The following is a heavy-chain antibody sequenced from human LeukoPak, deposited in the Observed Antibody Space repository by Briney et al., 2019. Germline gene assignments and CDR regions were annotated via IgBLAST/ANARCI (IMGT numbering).Heavy chain of an antibody. CDR3: ARGSPMRD. Sequence: SGGSLRLSCAASGFSFSDYYMSWIRQPPGKGLEWIGYIYYSGSTNYNPSLKSRVTISVDTSKNQFSLKLSSVTAADTAVYYCARGSPMRDWGQGTLVTVSS. CDR1: GFSFSDYY. J-gene: IGHJ4*02. V-gene: IGHV4-59*01. D-gene: IGHD3-22*01. CDR2: IYYSGST.